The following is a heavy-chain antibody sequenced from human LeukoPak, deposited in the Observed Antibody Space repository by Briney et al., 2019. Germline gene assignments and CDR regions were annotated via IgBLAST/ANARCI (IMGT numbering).Heavy chain of an antibody. J-gene: IGHJ4*02. CDR3: AKDKEGFGELDY. CDR1: GFTFSSYG. D-gene: IGHD3-10*01. Sequence: PGGSLRLSCAASGFTFSSYGMHWVRQAPGKGLEWVAVISYDGSNKYYADSVKGRFTISRDNSKNTLYLQMNSLRAEDTALYYCAKDKEGFGELDYWGQGTLVTVSS. CDR2: ISYDGSNK. V-gene: IGHV3-30*18.